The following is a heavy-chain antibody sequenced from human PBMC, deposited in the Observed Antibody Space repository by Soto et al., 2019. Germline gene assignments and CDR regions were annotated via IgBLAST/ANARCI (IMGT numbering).Heavy chain of an antibody. CDR1: GFTFSSYS. V-gene: IGHV3-21*01. CDR2: ISSSSSYI. Sequence: PGGSLRLSCAASGFTFSSYSMNWVRQAPGKGLEWVSSISSSSSYIYYADSVKGRFTISRDNAKNSLYLQMNSLRAEDTAVYYFGRDHTRNVAFDIGGKGKLVTFPS. CDR3: GRDHTRNVAFDI. J-gene: IGHJ3*02.